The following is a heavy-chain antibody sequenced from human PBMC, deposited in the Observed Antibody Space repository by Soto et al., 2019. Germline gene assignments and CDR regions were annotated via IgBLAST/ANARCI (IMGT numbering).Heavy chain of an antibody. J-gene: IGHJ4*02. CDR3: ARDPGDY. V-gene: IGHV4-34*01. CDR2: INHSGST. Sequence: PSETLSLTCAVYGGSFSGYYWSWIRQPPGKGLEWIGEINHSGSTNYNPSLKSRVSMSVDMSKNQFSLKLSSVTAADTAVYYCARDPGDYWGQGTLVTVSS. CDR1: GGSFSGYY.